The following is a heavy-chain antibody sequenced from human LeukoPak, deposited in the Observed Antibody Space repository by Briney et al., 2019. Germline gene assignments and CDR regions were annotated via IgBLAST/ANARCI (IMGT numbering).Heavy chain of an antibody. CDR1: GFTFSSYS. Sequence: GGSLRLSCAASGFTFSSYSMNWVRQAPGKGLEWVSYIYTVGSTTYYADSVKGRFTISRDNAKNSLYLQMNSLRAEDTAVYYCARAMVRGVPRAFDYWGQGTLVTVSS. CDR2: IYTVGSTT. J-gene: IGHJ4*02. CDR3: ARAMVRGVPRAFDY. D-gene: IGHD3-10*01. V-gene: IGHV3-48*04.